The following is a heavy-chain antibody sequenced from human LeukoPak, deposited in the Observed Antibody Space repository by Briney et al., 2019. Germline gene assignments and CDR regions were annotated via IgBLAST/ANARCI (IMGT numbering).Heavy chain of an antibody. V-gene: IGHV3-21*01. J-gene: IGHJ4*02. CDR3: ARALGQTGDVAQSGY. CDR1: GFTFCSYS. CDR2: ISSSSSYV. D-gene: IGHD1-1*01. Sequence: GGSLRLSCGASGFTFCSYSRKWVPQAPGRGLEWVSSISSSSSYVYYADSVKGRFTISRDNAKNSLYLQMNSLRAEDTAVYYCARALGQTGDVAQSGYWGQGTLVTVSS.